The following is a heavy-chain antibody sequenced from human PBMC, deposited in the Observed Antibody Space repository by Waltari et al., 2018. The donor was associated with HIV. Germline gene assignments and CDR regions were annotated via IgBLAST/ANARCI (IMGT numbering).Heavy chain of an antibody. CDR2: LYGDGTT. J-gene: IGHJ5*02. CDR1: GTLVSDNY. D-gene: IGHD3-3*01. V-gene: IGHV3-53*02. CDR3: ARGIRYYAP. Sequence: EVQLVQSGGGVVSPEESVRLSCEVSGTLVSDNYMSWIRQAPGKGLELVAVLYGDGTTYYADSVKGRFVVSRDKAKNMFFLQMDYPRGADSATYFCARGIRYYAPWGQGVLVSVS.